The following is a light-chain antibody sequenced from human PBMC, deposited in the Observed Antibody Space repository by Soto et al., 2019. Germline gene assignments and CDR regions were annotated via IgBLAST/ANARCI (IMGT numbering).Light chain of an antibody. Sequence: EIVLTQSPATLSLSPGERATLSCRASQSVSSYLAWYQQKPGQDHRLIIYDASNRATGIPDRFSGSGSGTDFTLTISSLEPEDFAVYYCQQRSNWPWTFGQGTKVDI. J-gene: IGKJ1*01. CDR2: DAS. V-gene: IGKV3-11*01. CDR1: QSVSSY. CDR3: QQRSNWPWT.